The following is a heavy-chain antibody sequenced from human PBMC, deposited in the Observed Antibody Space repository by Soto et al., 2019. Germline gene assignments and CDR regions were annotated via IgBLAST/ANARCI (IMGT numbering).Heavy chain of an antibody. CDR2: ISYSGNT. D-gene: IGHD2-15*01. CDR3: ACLRGKRGSPIDY. CDR1: GDSTSNYY. V-gene: IGHV4-59*01. Sequence: SETLSVTCIISGDSTSNYYWSWIRQSPGKGLEWIGYISYSGNTNYNPSLKSRVTISVDTSKDQLSLKVTSVTAADTAMYYCACLRGKRGSPIDYSGQVTQVTVSS. J-gene: IGHJ4*02.